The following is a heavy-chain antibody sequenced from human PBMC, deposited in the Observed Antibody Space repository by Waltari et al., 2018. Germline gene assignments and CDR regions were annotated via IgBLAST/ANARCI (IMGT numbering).Heavy chain of an antibody. CDR3: AREGPEGLDF. V-gene: IGHV1-2*06. J-gene: IGHJ4*02. CDR2: INPKSGAS. CDR1: GYIFTGFY. Sequence: QVQLVQSGAELKKPGASMKVSCKASGYIFTGFYMHWVRQDPGQGLDWIGRINPKSGASNATQKYQGRVTMTRDTSISTAYMELTILRSDDTAVYYCAREGPEGLDFGGQGTLVTVSS.